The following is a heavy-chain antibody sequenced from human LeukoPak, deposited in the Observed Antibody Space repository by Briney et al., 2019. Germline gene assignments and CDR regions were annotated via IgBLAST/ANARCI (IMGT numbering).Heavy chain of an antibody. Sequence: GGSLRLSCAASGFTFSSYWMSWVRQAPGKGLEWVANVKHDGSEKYYVDSVKGRFAISRDNGKNSLYLQMNSLRVEDMAVYYCARAPREWLLGYHFEYWGQGTLVTVSS. CDR3: ARAPREWLLGYHFEY. J-gene: IGHJ4*02. V-gene: IGHV3-7*01. CDR2: VKHDGSEK. D-gene: IGHD3-3*01. CDR1: GFTFSSYW.